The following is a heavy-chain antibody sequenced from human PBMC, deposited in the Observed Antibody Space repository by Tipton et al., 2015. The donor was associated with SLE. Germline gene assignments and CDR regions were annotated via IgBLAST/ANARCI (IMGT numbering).Heavy chain of an antibody. CDR1: GGSISSGSYY. CDR2: IYTSGST. D-gene: IGHD6-19*01. J-gene: IGHJ5*02. Sequence: TLSLTCTVSGGSISSGSYYWSWIRQPAGKGLEWIGYIYTSGSTNYNPSLKSRVTISVDTSKNQFSLKLSSVTAADTAVYYCARDEGREQWLSSWGRGTLVTVSS. CDR3: ARDEGREQWLSS. V-gene: IGHV4-61*09.